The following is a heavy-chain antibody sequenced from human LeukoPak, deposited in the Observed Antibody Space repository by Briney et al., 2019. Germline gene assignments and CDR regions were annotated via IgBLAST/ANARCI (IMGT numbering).Heavy chain of an antibody. CDR2: IYTSGST. J-gene: IGHJ4*02. CDR1: GGSISSYF. Sequence: SETLSLTCTVSGGSISSYFWSWIRQPPGKGLEWIGRIYTSGSTNYNPSLKSRVTMSVDTSKNQFSLKLSSVTAADTAVYYCARLRRVGATPFDYWGQGTLVTVSS. D-gene: IGHD1-26*01. V-gene: IGHV4-4*07. CDR3: ARLRRVGATPFDY.